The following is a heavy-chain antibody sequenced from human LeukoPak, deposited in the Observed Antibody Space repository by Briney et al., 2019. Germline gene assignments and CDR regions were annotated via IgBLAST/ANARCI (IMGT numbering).Heavy chain of an antibody. V-gene: IGHV4-4*09. Sequence: KPSETLSLTCTVSGGSISSYYWSWIRQPPGKGLEWIGYIYTSGSTNYNPSLKSRVTISVDTSKNQFSLKLSSVTAADTAVYYCARHGANDFWSGYSDYYYMDVWGKGTTVTVSS. CDR2: IYTSGST. J-gene: IGHJ6*03. CDR3: ARHGANDFWSGYSDYYYMDV. D-gene: IGHD3-3*01. CDR1: GGSISSYY.